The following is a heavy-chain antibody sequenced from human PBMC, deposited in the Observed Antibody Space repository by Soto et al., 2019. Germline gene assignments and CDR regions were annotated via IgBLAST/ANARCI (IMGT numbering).Heavy chain of an antibody. Sequence: PGGSLRLSCVASGFTFSNYAMHWVRQAPGKGLGWVAVISSDGSEKYYLDSVRDRFTISRDNSKNTLYLQMNNLRPEDTTMYYCAYSWTTLTTGFDFWGQGALVTVSS. CDR1: GFTFSNYA. J-gene: IGHJ4*02. CDR2: ISSDGSEK. CDR3: AYSWTTLTTGFDF. V-gene: IGHV3-30*03. D-gene: IGHD4-17*01.